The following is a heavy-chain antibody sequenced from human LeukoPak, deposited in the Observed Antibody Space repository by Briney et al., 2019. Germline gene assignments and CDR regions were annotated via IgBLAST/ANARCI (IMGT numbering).Heavy chain of an antibody. Sequence: SVKVSCKASGGTFSSYAISWVRQAPGQGLEWMGGIIPIFGTANYAQRFQGRVTITTDESTSTAYMELSSLRSEDTAVYYCAREGGSWFDPWGQGTLVTVSS. CDR1: GGTFSSYA. CDR2: IIPIFGTA. J-gene: IGHJ5*02. CDR3: AREGGSWFDP. V-gene: IGHV1-69*05. D-gene: IGHD3-16*01.